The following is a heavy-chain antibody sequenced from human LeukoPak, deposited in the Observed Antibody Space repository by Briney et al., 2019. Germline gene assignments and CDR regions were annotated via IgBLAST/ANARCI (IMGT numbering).Heavy chain of an antibody. CDR2: IAYDGSNK. D-gene: IGHD6-19*01. CDR1: GFIFSNYG. V-gene: IGHV3-30*18. J-gene: IGHJ4*02. CDR3: AKVPMNAGWLVLDY. Sequence: GGSLRLSCAASGFIFSNYGMHWVRQAPGKGLEWVAVIAYDGSNKYYADSVKGRFTISRDNSKNTLYLQMNSLRAEDTAVYYCAKVPMNAGWLVLDYWGQGTLVTVSS.